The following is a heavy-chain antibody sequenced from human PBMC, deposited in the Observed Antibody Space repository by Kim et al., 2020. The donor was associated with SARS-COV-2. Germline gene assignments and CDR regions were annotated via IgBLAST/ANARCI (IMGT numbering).Heavy chain of an antibody. CDR3: ARGRGSRVLRFLEWLPRWFDP. Sequence: SETLSLTCAVYGGSFSGYYWSWIRQPPGKGLEWIGEINHSGSTNYNPSLKSRVTISVDTSKNQFSLKLSSVTAADTAVYYCARGRGSRVLRFLEWLPRWFDPWGQGTLVTVSS. J-gene: IGHJ5*02. V-gene: IGHV4-34*01. CDR2: INHSGST. D-gene: IGHD3-3*01. CDR1: GGSFSGYY.